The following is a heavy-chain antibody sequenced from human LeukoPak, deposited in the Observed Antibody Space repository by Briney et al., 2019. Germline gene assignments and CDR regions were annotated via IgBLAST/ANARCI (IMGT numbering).Heavy chain of an antibody. CDR1: GDTLNRHG. CDR3: ARVISIGHPPYFYYMDV. CDR2: IIPMFGTV. J-gene: IGHJ6*03. D-gene: IGHD6-6*01. V-gene: IGHV1-69*13. Sequence: ASVKVSCKASGDTLNRHGFTWVRQAPGQGLEWMRGIIPMFGTVKYAQNFQGRVTITADESTTTAYVDLTSLRFEDTAVYYCARVISIGHPPYFYYMDVWGKRTTVTVSS.